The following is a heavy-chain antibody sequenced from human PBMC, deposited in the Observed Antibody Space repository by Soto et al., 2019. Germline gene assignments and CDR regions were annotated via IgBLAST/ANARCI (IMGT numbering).Heavy chain of an antibody. CDR2: ISAYDGKT. D-gene: IGHD3-3*01. CDR3: ARDPHEFWTSYWFDP. Sequence: ASVKVSCKTSGYTFNTYGINWVRQSPGQGLELMGWISAYDGKTTYAEKFQGRVTLTTDTSTSTAYMELRSLRSDDTAIYYCARDPHEFWTSYWFDPWGQGAPVTVSS. CDR1: GYTFNTYG. J-gene: IGHJ5*02. V-gene: IGHV1-18*01.